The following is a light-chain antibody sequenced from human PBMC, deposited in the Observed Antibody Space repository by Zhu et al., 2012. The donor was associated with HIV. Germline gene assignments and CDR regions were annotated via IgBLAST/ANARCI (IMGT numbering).Light chain of an antibody. CDR1: GSVRSF. CDR2: DTS. J-gene: IGKJ4*01. Sequence: IVLTQSPATLSLSPGERATVSCRASGSVRSFLAWYQQKPGQAPRLLIYDTSKRATGIPARFSGSSRGNSSSRGNSISSLEPEDFALYYCQQRSSWPLTFGGGTKVEIK. CDR3: QQRSSWPLT. V-gene: IGKV3-11*01.